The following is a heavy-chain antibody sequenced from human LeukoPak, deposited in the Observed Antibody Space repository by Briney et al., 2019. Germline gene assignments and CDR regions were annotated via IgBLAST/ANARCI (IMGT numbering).Heavy chain of an antibody. CDR2: IYYSGST. J-gene: IGHJ4*02. CDR1: GGSISSGGYY. D-gene: IGHD1-1*01. CDR3: ARVEVRSMTLDY. Sequence: SETLSLTCTVSGGSISSGGYYWSWIRQHPGKGLEWIGYIYYSGSTYYNPSLKSRVTISVDTSKNQFSLKLSSVTAADTAVYYCARVEVRSMTLDYWGQGTLVTVSS. V-gene: IGHV4-31*03.